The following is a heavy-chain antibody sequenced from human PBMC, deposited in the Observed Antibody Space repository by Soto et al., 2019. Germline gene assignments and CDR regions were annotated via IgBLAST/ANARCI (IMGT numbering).Heavy chain of an antibody. V-gene: IGHV3-30*18. Sequence: QVQLVELGGGVGQPGGSLRLSGVASGFSFSAYGMHWVRQSPGKGLEWVAVMSYDGSKKYYLDSVKGRFTISRDNSQNTLFLQMNTLRPEDSALYYCAKLDTSGDMPTMAAAETHWGQGTLVTVSS. D-gene: IGHD6-13*01. CDR3: AKLDTSGDMPTMAAAETH. J-gene: IGHJ1*01. CDR2: MSYDGSKK. CDR1: GFSFSAYG.